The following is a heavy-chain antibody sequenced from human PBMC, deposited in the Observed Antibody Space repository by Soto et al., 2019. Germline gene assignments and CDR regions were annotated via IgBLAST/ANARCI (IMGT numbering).Heavy chain of an antibody. CDR3: ARDRVVVVPAAGNWIDP. D-gene: IGHD2-2*01. Sequence: ASVKVSCKASGYTFTSYGISCVRQAPGQGLEWMGWISAYNGNTNYAQKLQGRVTMTTDTSTSTAYMELRSLRSDETAVYYCARDRVVVVPAAGNWIDPWGQGTLVTVSS. V-gene: IGHV1-18*04. CDR2: ISAYNGNT. CDR1: GYTFTSYG. J-gene: IGHJ5*02.